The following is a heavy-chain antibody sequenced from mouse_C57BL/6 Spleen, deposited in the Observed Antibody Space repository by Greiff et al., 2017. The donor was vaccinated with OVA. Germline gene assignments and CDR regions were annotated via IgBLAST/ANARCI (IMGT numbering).Heavy chain of an antibody. V-gene: IGHV1-55*01. J-gene: IGHJ4*01. CDR1: GYTFTSYW. Sequence: VHLVESGAELVKPGASVKMSCKASGYTFTSYWITWVKQRPGQGLEWIGDIYPGSGSTNYNEKFKSKATLTVDTSSSTAYMQLSSLTSEDSAVYYCARGKSLYYYAMDYWGQGTSVTVSS. CDR2: IYPGSGST. CDR3: ARGKSLYYYAMDY. D-gene: IGHD6-5*01.